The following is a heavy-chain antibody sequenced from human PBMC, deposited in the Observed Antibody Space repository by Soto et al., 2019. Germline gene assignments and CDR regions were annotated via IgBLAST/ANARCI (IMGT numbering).Heavy chain of an antibody. CDR1: GDSVSTNDAT. CDR3: TRLIGNSWLDS. J-gene: IGHJ5*01. D-gene: IGHD2-8*01. Sequence: QVQLQQSGPGLVRPSQTLSLTGAISGDSVSTNDATWDWIRQSPSRGLEWLGRTYYRSKWYNDYADSVKGRITINPDTFNNQFSMHLNSVTPDDTAVYYCTRLIGNSWLDSWGQGTLVTVSS. CDR2: TYYRSKWYN. V-gene: IGHV6-1*01.